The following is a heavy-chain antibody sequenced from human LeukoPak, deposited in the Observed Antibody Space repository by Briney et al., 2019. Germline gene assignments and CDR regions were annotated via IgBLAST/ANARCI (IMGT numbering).Heavy chain of an antibody. Sequence: PGRSLRLSCAASGFTFSSYAMHWVRQAPGKGLEWVALISYDGSHKYYADSVKGRFTISRDNSKNTLYLQMNSLRAEDTAVYYCARRAGAYSHPYDYWGQGTLVTVSS. CDR3: ARRAGAYSHPYDY. CDR2: ISYDGSHK. J-gene: IGHJ4*02. D-gene: IGHD4/OR15-4a*01. V-gene: IGHV3-30*14. CDR1: GFTFSSYA.